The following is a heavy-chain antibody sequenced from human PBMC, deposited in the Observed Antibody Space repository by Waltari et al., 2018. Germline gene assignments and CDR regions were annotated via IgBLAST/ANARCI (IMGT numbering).Heavy chain of an antibody. CDR3: ARAAVAAAGRNAFDI. V-gene: IGHV4-61*08. CDR1: GFSLSTSGVG. CDR2: IYYSGST. Sequence: KESGPTLVKPTQTLTLTCTFSGFSLSTSGVGVGWIRQPPGKGLEWIGYIYYSGSTNYNPSLKSRVTISVDTSKNQFSLKLSSVTAADTAVYYCARAAVAAAGRNAFDIWGQGTMVTVSS. D-gene: IGHD6-13*01. J-gene: IGHJ3*02.